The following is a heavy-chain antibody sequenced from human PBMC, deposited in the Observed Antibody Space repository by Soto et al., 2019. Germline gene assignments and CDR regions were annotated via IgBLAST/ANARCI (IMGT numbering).Heavy chain of an antibody. J-gene: IGHJ5*02. CDR2: IIPIFGTA. D-gene: IGHD6-13*01. CDR3: ARNIAANWFDP. Sequence: GASVNVSCKASGCTFSRFAIIWVRQAPGQGLEWMGGIIPIFGTANYAQKFQGRVTITADESTSTAYMELSSLRSEDTAVYYCARNIAANWFDPWGQGTLVTVSS. V-gene: IGHV1-69*13. CDR1: GCTFSRFA.